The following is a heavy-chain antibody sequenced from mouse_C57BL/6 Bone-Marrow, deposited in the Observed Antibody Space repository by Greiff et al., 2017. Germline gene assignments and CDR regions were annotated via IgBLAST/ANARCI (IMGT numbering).Heavy chain of an antibody. CDR3: ARSRDYGYWYFDV. V-gene: IGHV3-8*01. J-gene: IGHJ1*03. CDR1: GYSITSDY. D-gene: IGHD2-4*01. Sequence: EVQLQQSGPGLAKPSQTLSLTCSVTGYSITSDYWNWIRKFPGNKLEYIGYISYSGSTYYNPSLKSRISITRDTSKNQYYLQLNSVTTEDTATYYCARSRDYGYWYFDVWGTGTTVTVSS. CDR2: ISYSGST.